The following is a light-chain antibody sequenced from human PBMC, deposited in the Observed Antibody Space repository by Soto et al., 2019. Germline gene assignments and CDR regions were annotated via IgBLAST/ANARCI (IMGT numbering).Light chain of an antibody. J-gene: IGKJ4*01. CDR2: DAS. CDR3: QQFSSYPIT. CDR1: QTVRNNY. V-gene: IGKV3-20*01. Sequence: EFVLTQSPGTLSLSPGERATLSCRASQTVRNNYLAWYQQKPGQAPRLLIYDASSRATGIPDRFSGGGPGTDFTLTISRLEPEDFAVYYCQQFSSYPITFGGGTKVEIK.